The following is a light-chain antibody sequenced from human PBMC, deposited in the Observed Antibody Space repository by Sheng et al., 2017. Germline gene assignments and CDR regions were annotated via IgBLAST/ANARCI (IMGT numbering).Light chain of an antibody. CDR3: QQRSSWPPIT. J-gene: IGKJ5*01. CDR2: DAS. V-gene: IGKV3-11*01. CDR1: QSVSSN. Sequence: DIVMTQSPATLSVSPGERATLSCRASQSVSSNLAWYQQKPGQAPRLLIYDASNRATGIPARFSGSGSGTDFTLTISSLEPEDFGVYYCQQRSSWPPITFGQGTRLEIK.